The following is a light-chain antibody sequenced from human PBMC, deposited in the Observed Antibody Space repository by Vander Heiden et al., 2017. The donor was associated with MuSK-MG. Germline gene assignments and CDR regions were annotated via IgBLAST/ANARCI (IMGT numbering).Light chain of an antibody. CDR3: CSYSANTLV. CDR2: DVS. J-gene: IGLJ3*02. V-gene: IGLV2-23*02. Sequence: QSALTQPASVSGSPGQSITISCTGTSSDVGNYNLVSWYQQHPGKAPLLLIYDVSKRTAGASNRVSGSKSGNTASLTISGLQAEDEAYYYGCSYSANTLVFGGGTKLTVL. CDR1: SSDVGNYNL.